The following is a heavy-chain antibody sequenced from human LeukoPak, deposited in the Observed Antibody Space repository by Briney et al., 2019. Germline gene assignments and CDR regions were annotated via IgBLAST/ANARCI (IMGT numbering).Heavy chain of an antibody. CDR1: GSTINTFG. CDR2: IGHDGNYK. Sequence: GGSLRLSCIVSGSTINTFGFHWFRQAPGKGPEWLAFIGHDGNYKHYGDSVRGRFTISRDNSKNTMYLEMDSLRADDTALYRCAKDLSYSYDIWGQGTKVTVSS. CDR3: AKDLSYSYDI. D-gene: IGHD2-15*01. J-gene: IGHJ3*02. V-gene: IGHV3-30*02.